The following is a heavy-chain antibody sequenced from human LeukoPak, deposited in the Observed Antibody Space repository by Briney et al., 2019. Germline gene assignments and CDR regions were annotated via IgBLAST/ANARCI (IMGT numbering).Heavy chain of an antibody. CDR1: GGSISTYY. CDR3: ARRVATTGIYAFDI. Sequence: PSETLSPTCTVSGGSISTYYWTWIRQPPGKGLEWIGYIYYSGSTNYNPSLKSRVTISLDTSKNQFSLKLNSVTAADTAVYYCARRVATTGIYAFDIWGQGTMVTVSS. D-gene: IGHD1-1*01. J-gene: IGHJ3*02. V-gene: IGHV4-59*01. CDR2: IYYSGST.